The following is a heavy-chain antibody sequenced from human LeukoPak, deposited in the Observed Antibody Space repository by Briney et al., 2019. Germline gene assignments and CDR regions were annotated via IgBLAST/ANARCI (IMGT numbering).Heavy chain of an antibody. J-gene: IGHJ4*02. D-gene: IGHD5-12*01. CDR2: INPNSGVT. CDR1: GYTFTGHF. V-gene: IGHV1-2*02. Sequence: ASVKVSCKASGYTFTGHFMFWVRQAPGKGLEWMAWINPNSGVTSYAQKFQGRVTLTRDTSINTAYMELRRLRSDDTALYYCARGGAGTAYYDWDFFRFDYWGQGTLVTVSS. CDR3: ARGGAGTAYYDWDFFRFDY.